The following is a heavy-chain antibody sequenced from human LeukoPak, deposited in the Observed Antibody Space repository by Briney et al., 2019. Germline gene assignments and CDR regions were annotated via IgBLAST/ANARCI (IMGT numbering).Heavy chain of an antibody. CDR1: GGSISNYY. D-gene: IGHD3-22*01. CDR2: IYTSGTT. V-gene: IGHV4-4*07. Sequence: SETLSLTCTVSGGSISNYYWSWIRQPAGKGLEWIGRIYTSGTTHYNPSLKSRVTMSVDTSKNQFSLNLSSVTAADTAVYYCARVFYDSSGYYSPRFDYWGQGTLVTVSS. CDR3: ARVFYDSSGYYSPRFDY. J-gene: IGHJ4*02.